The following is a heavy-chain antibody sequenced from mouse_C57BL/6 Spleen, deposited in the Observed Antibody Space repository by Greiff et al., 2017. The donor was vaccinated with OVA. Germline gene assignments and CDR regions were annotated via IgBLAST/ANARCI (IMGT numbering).Heavy chain of an antibody. D-gene: IGHD1-2*01. CDR1: GYTFTDYE. CDR2: IDPETGGT. V-gene: IGHV1-15*01. Sequence: QVQLQQSGAELVRPGASVTLSCKASGYTFTDYEMHWVKQTPVHGLEWIGAIDPETGGTAYNQKFKGKAILTADKSSSTAYMELRSLTSEDSAVYYCTRSGGPLGYYAMDYRGQGTSVTVSS. CDR3: TRSGGPLGYYAMDY. J-gene: IGHJ4*01.